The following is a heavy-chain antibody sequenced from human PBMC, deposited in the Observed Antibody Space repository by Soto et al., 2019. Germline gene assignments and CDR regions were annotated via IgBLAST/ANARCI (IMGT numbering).Heavy chain of an antibody. D-gene: IGHD3-16*02. V-gene: IGHV4-34*01. CDR3: ARYRVWGSYRTFDY. J-gene: IGHJ4*02. CDR2: INHSGST. CDR1: GGSFSGYY. Sequence: QVQLQQWGAGLLKPSETLSLTCAVYGGSFSGYYWSWIRQPPGKGLEWIGEINHSGSTNYNPSLKSRVTXXLXTXXNQFSLKLSSVTAADTAVYYCARYRVWGSYRTFDYWVQGTLVTVSS.